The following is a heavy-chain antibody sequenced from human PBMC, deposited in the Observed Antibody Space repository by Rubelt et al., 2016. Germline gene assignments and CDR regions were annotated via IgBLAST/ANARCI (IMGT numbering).Heavy chain of an antibody. D-gene: IGHD5-18*01. V-gene: IGHV3-23*04. CDR1: GFTFSSDS. CDR3: AKESGYNCIYDWFDP. J-gene: IGHJ5*02. Sequence: EVQLVESGGGLVKPGGSLRLSCAASGFTFSSDSMNWVRQAPGKGLEWVSAISGGGGSTYYADSVKGRFTISRDNSKNTVYLQMNSLRAEDAAIYYCAKESGYNCIYDWFDPWGQGTLVTVSS. CDR2: ISGGGGST.